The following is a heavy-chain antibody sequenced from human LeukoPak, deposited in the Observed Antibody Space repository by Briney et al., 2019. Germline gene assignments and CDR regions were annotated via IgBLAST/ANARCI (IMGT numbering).Heavy chain of an antibody. V-gene: IGHV4-4*07. CDR2: IYTSGST. CDR1: GGSISSYY. J-gene: IGHJ6*03. D-gene: IGHD3-22*01. CDR3: ARVSGDYSLYYYYYYYMDV. Sequence: SETLPLTCTVSGGSISSYYWSWIRQPAGKGLEWIGRIYTSGSTNYNPSLKSRVTMSVDTSKNQFSLKLSSVTAADTAVYYCARVSGDYSLYYYYYYYMDVWGKGTTVTVSS.